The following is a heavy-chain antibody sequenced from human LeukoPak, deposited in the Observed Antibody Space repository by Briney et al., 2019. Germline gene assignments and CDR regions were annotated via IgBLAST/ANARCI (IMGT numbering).Heavy chain of an antibody. D-gene: IGHD5-24*01. CDR3: AKSTTIRDAFDI. CDR1: GGSISSYY. CDR2: ISWNSGSI. J-gene: IGHJ3*02. V-gene: IGHV3-9*01. Sequence: LSLTCTVSGGSISSYYWSWIRQAPGKGLEWVSGISWNSGSIGYADSVKGRFTISRDNAKNSLYLQMNSLRAEDTALYYCAKSTTIRDAFDIWGQGTMVTVSS.